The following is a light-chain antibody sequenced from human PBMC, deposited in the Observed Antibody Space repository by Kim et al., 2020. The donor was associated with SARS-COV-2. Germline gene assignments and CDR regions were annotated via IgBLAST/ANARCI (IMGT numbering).Light chain of an antibody. V-gene: IGLV2-11*01. J-gene: IGLJ2*01. CDR1: SSDVGGYNY. CDR2: DVN. CDR3: CSYAGSYTV. Sequence: QSALTQPRSVSGSPGQSVSISCTGTSSDVGGYNYVSWFQHHPGKAPKLMIFDVNHRPSGVPDRFSGSKSGNTASLTISGLQAEDEADYYCCSYAGSYTVIGGGTQLTVL.